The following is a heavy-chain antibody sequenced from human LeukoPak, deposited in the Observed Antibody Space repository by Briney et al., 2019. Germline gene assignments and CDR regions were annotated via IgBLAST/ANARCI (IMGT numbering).Heavy chain of an antibody. J-gene: IGHJ4*02. CDR3: ARMSVRLGFFDY. V-gene: IGHV4-59*01. D-gene: IGHD3-9*01. CDR1: GGFISTYY. Sequence: SETLSLTCTVSGGFISTYYWSWIRQSPGKGLEWIGYINHGGSTNYNPSLKSRVTISVDTSKNQFSLKLSSVTAADTAAYYCARMSVRLGFFDYWGQGTLVTVSS. CDR2: INHGGST.